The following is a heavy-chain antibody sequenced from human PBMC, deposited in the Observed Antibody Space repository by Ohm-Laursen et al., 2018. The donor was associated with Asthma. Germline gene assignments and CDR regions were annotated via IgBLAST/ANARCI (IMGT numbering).Heavy chain of an antibody. Sequence: TLSLTCTVSGGSISSGDFYWSWIRQPPGKGLEWIGFIFYNGSTSYNPSLRSRVAISIDTSKNQFSLKVTSVIAADTAVYFCARDGGGYGVNYYYYGMDVWGQGTTVSVSS. J-gene: IGHJ6*02. V-gene: IGHV4-30-4*01. D-gene: IGHD5-12*01. CDR3: ARDGGGYGVNYYYYGMDV. CDR2: IFYNGST. CDR1: GGSISSGDFY.